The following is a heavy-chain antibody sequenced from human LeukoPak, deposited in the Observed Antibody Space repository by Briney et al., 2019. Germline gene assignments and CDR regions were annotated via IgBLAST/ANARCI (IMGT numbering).Heavy chain of an antibody. CDR1: GFTFSDYY. V-gene: IGHV3-11*01. J-gene: IGHJ6*02. D-gene: IGHD6-13*01. Sequence: GGSLRLSCAASGFTFSDYYMSWIRQAPGKGLEWVSYISSSGSTIYYADSVKGRFTVSRDNAKNSLYLQMNSLRAEDTAVYYCSSSWTRSYYYYGMDVWGQGTTVTVSS. CDR3: SSSWTRSYYYYGMDV. CDR2: ISSSGSTI.